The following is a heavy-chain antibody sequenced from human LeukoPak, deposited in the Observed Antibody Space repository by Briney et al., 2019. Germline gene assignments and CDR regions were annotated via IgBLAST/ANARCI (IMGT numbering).Heavy chain of an antibody. Sequence: GASVKVSCKASGYTFTGNYMHWVRQAPGQGLEWMGWIDPNSGGTNYAQKLQGRVTMTRDTSISTAYMDLSRLASDDTAVYYCAREGRSSTSLDYWGQGTLVIVSS. D-gene: IGHD2-2*01. CDR1: GYTFTGNY. J-gene: IGHJ4*02. CDR2: IDPNSGGT. CDR3: AREGRSSTSLDY. V-gene: IGHV1-2*02.